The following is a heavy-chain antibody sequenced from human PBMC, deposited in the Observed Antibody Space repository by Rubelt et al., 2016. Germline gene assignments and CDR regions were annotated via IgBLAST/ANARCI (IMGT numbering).Heavy chain of an antibody. CDR1: GFIFSNYW. D-gene: IGHD2-21*01. V-gene: IGHV3-7*04. CDR2: IKQDGSDK. Sequence: EVQLVESGGGLVQPGGSLRLSCAASGFIFSNYWMSWVRQAPGKGLEWVANIKQDGSDKYYVDSVKGRFTISRDNANDSLSLQMNSLRAEDSALYYCARGLGSSFIIAGGAQYWGQGTLVTVSS. J-gene: IGHJ4*02. CDR3: ARGLGSSFIIAGGAQY.